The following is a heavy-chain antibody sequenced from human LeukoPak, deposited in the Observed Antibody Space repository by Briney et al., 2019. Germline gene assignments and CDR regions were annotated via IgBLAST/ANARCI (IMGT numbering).Heavy chain of an antibody. V-gene: IGHV4-59*01. J-gene: IGHJ4*02. CDR2: IYYTGSA. Sequence: SETLSLTCTVSGGSIPDFYWSWIRQPPGKGLEWIGYIYYTGSASYNPSLKGRVTMSVDTPNYEFYLKLSSVTAADTAVYYCARDLGSGWHDSWGQGTLVTVSS. CDR1: GGSIPDFY. CDR3: ARDLGSGWHDS. D-gene: IGHD6-19*01.